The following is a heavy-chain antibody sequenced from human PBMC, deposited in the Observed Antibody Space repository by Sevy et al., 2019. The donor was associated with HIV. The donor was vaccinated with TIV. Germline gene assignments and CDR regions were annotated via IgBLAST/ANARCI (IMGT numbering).Heavy chain of an antibody. V-gene: IGHV3-74*01. CDR2: IKGDGSTR. Sequence: GGSLRLSCAASGFTFSRDYMHWVRQAPGKGLEWVAHIKGDGSTRRSVDSVKGRFTISRDNAKNTVYLQMNSLRAEDSAVYYCARETGSIDDWGQGTLVTVSS. J-gene: IGHJ4*02. D-gene: IGHD3-10*01. CDR3: ARETGSIDD. CDR1: GFTFSRDY.